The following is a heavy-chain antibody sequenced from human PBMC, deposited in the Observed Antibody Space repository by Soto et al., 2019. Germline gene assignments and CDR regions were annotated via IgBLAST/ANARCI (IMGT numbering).Heavy chain of an antibody. CDR1: GGSFSGYY. J-gene: IGHJ4*02. V-gene: IGHV4-34*01. CDR3: ARGPKIAAAGYYFDY. CDR2: INHSGST. D-gene: IGHD6-13*01. Sequence: SETLSLTCAVYGGSFSGYYWSWIRQPPGKGLEWIGEINHSGSTNYNPSLKSRVTISVDTSKNQFSLKLSSVTAADTAVYYCARGPKIAAAGYYFDYWGQGTLVNVSS.